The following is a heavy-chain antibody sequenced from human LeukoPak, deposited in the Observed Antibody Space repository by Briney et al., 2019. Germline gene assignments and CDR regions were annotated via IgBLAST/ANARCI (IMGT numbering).Heavy chain of an antibody. J-gene: IGHJ6*03. Sequence: PGGSLRLSCAASGFTFSSYWMSWVRQAPGKGLEWVANIKQDGSEKYYVDSVKGRFSISRDNAKNSLYLHMNSLRAEDTALYYCARGGSGSSPLMRGYYYYYYYMDVWGKGTSVTISS. CDR3: ARGGSGSSPLMRGYYYYYYYMDV. D-gene: IGHD3-10*01. V-gene: IGHV3-7*01. CDR1: GFTFSSYW. CDR2: IKQDGSEK.